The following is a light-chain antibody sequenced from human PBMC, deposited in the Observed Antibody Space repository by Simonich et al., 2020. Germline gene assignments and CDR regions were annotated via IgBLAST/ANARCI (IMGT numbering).Light chain of an antibody. CDR1: QSVLYSSNNNNY. V-gene: IGKV4-1*01. J-gene: IGKJ4*01. CDR2: WAS. CDR3: QQYYSTPPT. Sequence: DIVMTQSPDSLAVSLGERATINCKSSQSVLYSSNNNNYLAWYQQKPGQPPKLLIYWASTLESGVPDRFSGGGSGTDFTLTISSLQAEDVAVYYCQQYYSTPPTFGGGTKVEIK.